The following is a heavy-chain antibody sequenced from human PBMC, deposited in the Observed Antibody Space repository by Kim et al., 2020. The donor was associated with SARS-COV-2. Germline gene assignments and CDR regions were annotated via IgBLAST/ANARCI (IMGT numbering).Heavy chain of an antibody. J-gene: IGHJ4*02. D-gene: IGHD3-22*01. Sequence: ASVKVSCKASGYTFTSYAMHWVRQAPGQRLEWMGWINAGNGNTKYSQKFQGRVTITRDTSASTAYMELSSLRSEDTAVYYCARDLLHYYDSSGYYYGNYYFDYWGQGTLVTVSS. CDR3: ARDLLHYYDSSGYYYGNYYFDY. V-gene: IGHV1-3*01. CDR1: GYTFTSYA. CDR2: INAGNGNT.